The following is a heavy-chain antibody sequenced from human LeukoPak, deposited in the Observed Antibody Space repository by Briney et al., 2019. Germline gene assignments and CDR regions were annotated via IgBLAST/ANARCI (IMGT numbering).Heavy chain of an antibody. CDR3: ARQSPYYYGSGTSFPDY. J-gene: IGHJ4*02. CDR1: GYTFTDYG. V-gene: IGHV1-18*01. Sequence: ASVKVSCKASGYTFTDYGITWVRLAPGQGLEWMGWISGYNVNANYAQKFQDRVTMTTDTSTTTAYMELRKLRSGDTATYYCARQSPYYYGSGTSFPDYWGQGTLLTVSS. CDR2: ISGYNVNA. D-gene: IGHD3-10*01.